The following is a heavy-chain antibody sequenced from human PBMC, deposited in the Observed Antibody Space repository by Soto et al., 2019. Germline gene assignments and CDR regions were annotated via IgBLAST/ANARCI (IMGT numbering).Heavy chain of an antibody. Sequence: EVQLVESGGGLVKPGGSLRLSCAASGFTFTNHNMNWVRQAPGKGLEWVSSISSSSSFRNYADSVKGRFSISRDNDKNLVYLQMDSLRAEDTAVYYCARDPPLSVLVVVATDDFCGQGTLVTVSS. D-gene: IGHD2-21*01. CDR2: ISSSSSFR. J-gene: IGHJ4*02. CDR1: GFTFTNHN. V-gene: IGHV3-21*02. CDR3: ARDPPLSVLVVVATDDF.